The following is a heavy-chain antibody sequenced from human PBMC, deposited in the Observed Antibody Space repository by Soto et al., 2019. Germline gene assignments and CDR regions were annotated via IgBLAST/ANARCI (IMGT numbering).Heavy chain of an antibody. D-gene: IGHD6-13*01. CDR2: ISYDGTKI. Sequence: QVQMVESGGGVVQPGRSLRLSCTASGLTFSRYAMHWVRQAPGKGLEWVAVISYDGTKIYYADSVKGRFTISRDNSNNELHLQMNSLRVEDTAVYYCARGGIAAAGTRRYYFDRWGQGTLVTVSS. CDR3: ARGGIAAAGTRRYYFDR. V-gene: IGHV3-30-3*01. J-gene: IGHJ4*02. CDR1: GLTFSRYA.